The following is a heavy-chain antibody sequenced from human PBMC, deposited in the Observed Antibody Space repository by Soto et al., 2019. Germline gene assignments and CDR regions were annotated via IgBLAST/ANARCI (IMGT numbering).Heavy chain of an antibody. CDR1: GFIFSSYG. CDR2: ISYDGSNK. CDR3: AKVGGRATGTSYFYYGMDV. D-gene: IGHD1-1*01. V-gene: IGHV3-30*18. J-gene: IGHJ6*02. Sequence: QVQLVESGGGVVQPGRSLRLSCAASGFIFSSYGRYWVRQAPGKGLEWVAVISYDGSNKYYADSVKGRFTISRDNSKNTLYVQMNSLRPEDTAVYYCAKVGGRATGTSYFYYGMDVWGQGTTVTVSS.